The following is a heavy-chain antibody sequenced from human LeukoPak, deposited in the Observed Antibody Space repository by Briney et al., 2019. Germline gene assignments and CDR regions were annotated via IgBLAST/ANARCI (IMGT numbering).Heavy chain of an antibody. Sequence: GASVKVSCKASGYTFTSYGISWVRQAPGQGLEWMGWISAYNGNTNYAQKLQGRVTMTTDTSTSTAYMELRSLRSDDTAAYYCARNGATLGGKATTYDFWSGYYTTDRDYFDYWGQGTLVTVSS. D-gene: IGHD3-3*01. J-gene: IGHJ4*02. CDR1: GYTFTSYG. V-gene: IGHV1-18*01. CDR2: ISAYNGNT. CDR3: ARNGATLGGKATTYDFWSGYYTTDRDYFDY.